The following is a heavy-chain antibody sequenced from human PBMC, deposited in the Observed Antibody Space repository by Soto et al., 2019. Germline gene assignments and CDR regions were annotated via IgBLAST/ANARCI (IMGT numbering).Heavy chain of an antibody. Sequence: GGSLRLSCAASGFTFSSYVMHWVRRAPGKGLEWVAVISYDGSNKYYADSVKGRFTISRDNSKNTLYLQMNSLRAEDTAVYYCAGTITMVPRAWYYYGMDVWGQGTTVTVSS. CDR1: GFTFSSYV. J-gene: IGHJ6*02. CDR2: ISYDGSNK. V-gene: IGHV3-30*03. CDR3: AGTITMVPRAWYYYGMDV. D-gene: IGHD3-10*01.